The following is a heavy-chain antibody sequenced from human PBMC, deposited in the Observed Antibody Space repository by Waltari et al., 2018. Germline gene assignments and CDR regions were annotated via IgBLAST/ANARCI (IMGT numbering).Heavy chain of an antibody. D-gene: IGHD6-13*01. J-gene: IGHJ5*02. CDR2: LNPNSGNT. Sequence: QVQLVQSGAEVKKPGASVKVSCKASGYTFTSYDINWVRQATGQGLEWMGWLNPNSGNTGYSQQFQGRGTMTRNTSISTAYMELSSLRSEDTAVYYCARGHLSAAGDNWFDPWGQGTLVTVSS. CDR3: ARGHLSAAGDNWFDP. V-gene: IGHV1-8*01. CDR1: GYTFTSYD.